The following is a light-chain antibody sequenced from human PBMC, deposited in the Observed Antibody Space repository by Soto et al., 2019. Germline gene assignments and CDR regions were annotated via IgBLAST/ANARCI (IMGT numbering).Light chain of an antibody. J-gene: IGKJ2*01. Sequence: EIVMTQSPATLSVSPGERASLSCRASQRVGSNLAWYQQTAGQAPRLLIYGASTMATGIPARFSGSGSGTAFTLTISSLQSEDFAVYSCQQYTNWPYTFGQGTKLEIK. CDR1: QRVGSN. CDR2: GAS. V-gene: IGKV3-15*01. CDR3: QQYTNWPYT.